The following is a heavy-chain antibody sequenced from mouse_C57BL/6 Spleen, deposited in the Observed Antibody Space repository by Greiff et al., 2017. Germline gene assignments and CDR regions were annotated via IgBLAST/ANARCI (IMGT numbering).Heavy chain of an antibody. V-gene: IGHV5-16*01. D-gene: IGHD3-3*01. CDR3: ARNGADAMDY. J-gene: IGHJ4*01. CDR2: INYDGSST. CDR1: GFTFSDYY. Sequence: EVKLMESEGGLVQPGSSMKLSCTASGFTFSDYYMAWVRQVPEKGLEWVANINYDGSSTYYLDSLKSRFIISRDNAKNILYLQMSSLKSEDTATYYCARNGADAMDYWGQGTSVTVSS.